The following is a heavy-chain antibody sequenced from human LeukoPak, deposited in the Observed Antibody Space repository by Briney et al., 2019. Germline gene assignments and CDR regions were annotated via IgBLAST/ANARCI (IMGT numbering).Heavy chain of an antibody. Sequence: GRSLRLSCAASGFTFSSHAMNWVRQAPGKGLEWVSSISGGGESTYYADSVKGRFTVSRDNSKNTLYLQIDSLRGEDTAVYYCAKGKYSSGGVPDYWGQGTLVTVSS. J-gene: IGHJ4*02. D-gene: IGHD6-19*01. V-gene: IGHV3-23*01. CDR1: GFTFSSHA. CDR3: AKGKYSSGGVPDY. CDR2: ISGGGEST.